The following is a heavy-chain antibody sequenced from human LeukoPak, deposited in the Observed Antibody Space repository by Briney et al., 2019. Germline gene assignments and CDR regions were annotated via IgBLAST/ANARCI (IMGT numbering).Heavy chain of an antibody. CDR3: ARAPGGTMVRGILEAFDI. D-gene: IGHD3-10*01. J-gene: IGHJ3*02. CDR2: IIPIFGTA. V-gene: IGHV1-69*13. CDR1: GGTFSSYA. Sequence: SVKVSCKASGGTFSSYAISWVRQAPGQGLEWMGGIIPIFGTANYAQKFQGRVTITADESTSTAYMELSNLRSEDKAVYYCARAPGGTMVRGILEAFDIWGQGTMVTVSS.